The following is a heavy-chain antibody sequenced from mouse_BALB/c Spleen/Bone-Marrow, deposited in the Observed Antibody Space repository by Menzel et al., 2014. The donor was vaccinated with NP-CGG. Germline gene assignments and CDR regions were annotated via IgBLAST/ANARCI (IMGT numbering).Heavy chain of an antibody. J-gene: IGHJ4*01. CDR2: IWAGGST. CDR1: GFSLSHYG. D-gene: IGHD2-13*01. Sequence: QVQLQQSGPGLVAPSQSLSITCTVSGFSLSHYGVHWVRQPPGKGLEWLGVIWAGGSTNYISALMSRLTISKDNSKSRVFLKMHSLQTDDTAMYFCARVGDSDYAMDYWGQGTSVTVSS. CDR3: ARVGDSDYAMDY. V-gene: IGHV2-9*02.